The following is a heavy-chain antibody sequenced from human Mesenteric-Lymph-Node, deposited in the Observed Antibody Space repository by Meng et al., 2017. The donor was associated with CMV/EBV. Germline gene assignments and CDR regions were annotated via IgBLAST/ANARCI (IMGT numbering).Heavy chain of an antibody. J-gene: IGHJ5*02. CDR1: GGSVSSGSYY. CDR3: ARIGYCSSASCYGNWFDP. Sequence: SETLSLTCTVSGGSVSSGSYYWSWIRQPPGKGLEWIGSIYHSGSTFNNPSLKSRVIISVDTSKNQFSLKLNSVTAADTAVYYCARIGYCSSASCYGNWFDPWGQGTLVTVSS. V-gene: IGHV4-39*07. D-gene: IGHD2-2*01. CDR2: IYHSGST.